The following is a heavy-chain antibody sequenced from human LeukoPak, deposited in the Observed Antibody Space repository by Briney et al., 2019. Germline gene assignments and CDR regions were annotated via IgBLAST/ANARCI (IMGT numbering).Heavy chain of an antibody. CDR1: GYTFTSYG. CDR3: ARVVTMVRGVITGGNWFDP. CDR2: ISAYNGNT. V-gene: IGHV1-18*01. Sequence: ASVKVSCKASGYTFTSYGISWVRQAPGQGPEWMGWISAYNGNTNYAQKLQGRVTMTTDTSTSTAYMELRSLRSDDTAVYYCARVVTMVRGVITGGNWFDPWGQGTLVTVSS. J-gene: IGHJ5*02. D-gene: IGHD3-10*01.